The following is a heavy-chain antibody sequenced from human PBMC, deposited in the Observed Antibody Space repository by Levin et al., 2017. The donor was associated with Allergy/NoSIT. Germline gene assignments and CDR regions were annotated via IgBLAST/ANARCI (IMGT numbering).Heavy chain of an antibody. Sequence: GESLKISCVASGFTFSSHGMHWVRQAPGKGLEWVAVMSFDGSHDYYADYVKGRFTVSRDNSKNTLCLQMSSLRPEDTAVYYCARSARDSYYHGFDVWGQGTTVTVSS. CDR2: MSFDGSHD. J-gene: IGHJ6*02. CDR3: ARSARDSYYHGFDV. CDR1: GFTFSSHG. V-gene: IGHV3-30*03.